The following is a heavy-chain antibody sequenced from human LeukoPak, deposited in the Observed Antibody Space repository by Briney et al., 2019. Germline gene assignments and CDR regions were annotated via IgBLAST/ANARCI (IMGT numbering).Heavy chain of an antibody. Sequence: PGGSLRLSCSASGFTFSSYAMHWVRQAPGKGLEYVSAISSNGGSTYYADSVKGRSTISRDNSKNTLYLQMSSLRAEDTAVYYCVNLEGLLPPGWGQGTLVTVSS. CDR1: GFTFSSYA. V-gene: IGHV3-64D*06. J-gene: IGHJ4*02. CDR3: VNLEGLLPPG. CDR2: ISSNGGST. D-gene: IGHD3-3*01.